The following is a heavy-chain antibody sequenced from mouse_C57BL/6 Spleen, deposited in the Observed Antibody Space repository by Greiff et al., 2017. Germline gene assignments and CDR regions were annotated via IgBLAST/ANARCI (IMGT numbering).Heavy chain of an antibody. CDR3: ARHDYYAMDY. V-gene: IGHV1-26*01. Sequence: VQLQQSGPELVKPGASVKLSCKASGYTFTDYYMNWVKQSHGKSLEWIGDINPNNGGTSYNQKFKGKVTLTVDKTSSTAYMELRSLTSEDTAVYYSARHDYYAMDYWGQGTSVTVSS. CDR2: INPNNGGT. J-gene: IGHJ4*01. CDR1: GYTFTDYY.